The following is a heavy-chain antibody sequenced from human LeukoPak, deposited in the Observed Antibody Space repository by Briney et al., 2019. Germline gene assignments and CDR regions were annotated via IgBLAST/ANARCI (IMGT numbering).Heavy chain of an antibody. CDR1: GFTFDDYA. CDR3: AKGYEYYFDY. Sequence: GGSLRLSCAASGFTFDDYAMHWVRQAPGKGLEWVSAISGSGGSTYYADSVKGRFTISRDNSKNTLYLQMNSLRAEDTAVYYCAKGYEYYFDYWGQGTLVTVSS. J-gene: IGHJ4*02. V-gene: IGHV3-23*01. D-gene: IGHD2-15*01. CDR2: ISGSGGST.